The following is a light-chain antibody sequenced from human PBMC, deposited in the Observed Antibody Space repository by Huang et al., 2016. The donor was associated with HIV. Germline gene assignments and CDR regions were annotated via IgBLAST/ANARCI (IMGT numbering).Light chain of an antibody. CDR2: AAS. CDR3: QQLHSYPIT. CDR1: QDIANS. Sequence: QLTQSPSSLSMSVGDRVIITCQARQDIANSLAWYQHKPGRAPKLLISAASTLQSGVPSRFSGGSAGTYFTLIITNLQPDDFASYYCQQLHSYPITFGQGTRLDI. J-gene: IGKJ5*01. V-gene: IGKV1-9*01.